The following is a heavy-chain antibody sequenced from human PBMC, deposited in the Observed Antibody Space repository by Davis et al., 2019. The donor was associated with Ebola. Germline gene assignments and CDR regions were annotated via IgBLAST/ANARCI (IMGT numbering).Heavy chain of an antibody. J-gene: IGHJ6*04. CDR2: IYHSGNT. V-gene: IGHV4-38-2*02. Sequence: MPSETLSLTCTVSGYSISSGYYWGWIRQPPGKGLEWIGSIYHSGNTYYNSSLKSRVTISVDTSKNQFSLRLRSVTAADTAVYYCARLDANDSNLSFYGVDVWGRGTTVIVSS. D-gene: IGHD2-15*01. CDR1: GYSISSGYY. CDR3: ARLDANDSNLSFYGVDV.